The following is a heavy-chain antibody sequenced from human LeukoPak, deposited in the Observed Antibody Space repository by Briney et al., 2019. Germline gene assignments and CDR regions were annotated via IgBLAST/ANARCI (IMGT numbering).Heavy chain of an antibody. D-gene: IGHD3-16*02. V-gene: IGHV3-7*01. J-gene: IGHJ4*02. CDR3: ARDYPPGDY. Sequence: GGSLRLSCTDSGFTFNNYLMSWVRQAPGKGLEWVANINEDGSEKYYVDSVKGRFTISRDNAKNSLYLQMNSLGSEDTAVYYCARDYPPGDYWGQGTLVTVSS. CDR2: INEDGSEK. CDR1: GFTFNNYL.